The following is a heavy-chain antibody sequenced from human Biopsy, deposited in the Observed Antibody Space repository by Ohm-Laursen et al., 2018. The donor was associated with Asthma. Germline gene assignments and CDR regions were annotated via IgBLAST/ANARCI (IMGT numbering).Heavy chain of an antibody. V-gene: IGHV4-30-2*06. D-gene: IGHD1-26*01. CDR2: IYRNGDT. CDR3: ARGSSSRLSQWELLVSGGKRAHSYYGMDV. CDR1: GDSIDSGDYS. Sequence: TLSLTWGVSGDSIDSGDYSWTWIRQSPGVGLEWIGYIYRNGDTYYNPTLKNRVTISIDRSKNQFSLRLRSVTAADTAVYYCARGSSSRLSQWELLVSGGKRAHSYYGMDVWGQGTTVTVSS. J-gene: IGHJ6*02.